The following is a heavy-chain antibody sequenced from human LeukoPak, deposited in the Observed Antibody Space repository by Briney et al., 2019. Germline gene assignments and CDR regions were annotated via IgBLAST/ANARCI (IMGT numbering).Heavy chain of an antibody. CDR1: VGSISSYF. CDR2: IHASGTT. D-gene: IGHD3-10*01. J-gene: IGHJ4*02. V-gene: IGHV4-4*07. Sequence: SETLSLTCNVSVGSISSYFWTWIRQPAGKGLEWIGRIHASGTTNYNSSLKSRVSMSVDTSKNQFSLKLTSVTAADTAVYFCARDGADVYGRAFDYWGQGTLVSVSS. CDR3: ARDGADVYGRAFDY.